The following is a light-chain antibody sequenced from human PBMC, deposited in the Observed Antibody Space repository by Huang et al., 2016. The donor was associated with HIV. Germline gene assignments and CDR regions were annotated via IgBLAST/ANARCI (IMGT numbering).Light chain of an antibody. Sequence: DIIMTQSPDSLAVSLGERATLNCRSSQSVYSSSTSKDYMAWFQQKPGQPPRLLLFWASTREAGVPDRFSGSGSGTHFTLTIANLEAEDAAIYYCQQYYSSPQTVGQGTRVEVK. CDR1: QSVYSSSTSKDY. J-gene: IGKJ1*01. V-gene: IGKV4-1*01. CDR2: WAS. CDR3: QQYYSSPQT.